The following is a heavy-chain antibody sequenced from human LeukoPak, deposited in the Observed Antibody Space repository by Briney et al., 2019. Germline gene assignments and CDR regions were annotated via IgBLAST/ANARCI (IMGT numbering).Heavy chain of an antibody. D-gene: IGHD5-24*01. Sequence: SETLSLTCTVSGGSISSYYWSWIRQPPGKGLEWIGYIYTSGSTNYNPSLKSRVTISVDTSKNQFSLKLSSVTAADTAVYYYARHHGRFDPWGQETLVTVSS. CDR3: ARHHGRFDP. CDR1: GGSISSYY. CDR2: IYTSGST. V-gene: IGHV4-4*09. J-gene: IGHJ5*02.